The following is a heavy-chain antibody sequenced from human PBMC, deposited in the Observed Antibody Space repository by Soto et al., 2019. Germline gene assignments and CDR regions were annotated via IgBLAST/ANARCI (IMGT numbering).Heavy chain of an antibody. Sequence: QVPLVQSGAEVKKPGASVKVSCKASGYTFTSYGISWVRQAPGQGLEWMGWISAYNGNTNYAQQLQGRVTMNTDTSTSTAYMELRSLRSDDTAVYYCARDIVVVVAARNWFDPWGQGTLVTVSS. CDR1: GYTFTSYG. D-gene: IGHD2-15*01. CDR3: ARDIVVVVAARNWFDP. CDR2: ISAYNGNT. V-gene: IGHV1-18*01. J-gene: IGHJ5*02.